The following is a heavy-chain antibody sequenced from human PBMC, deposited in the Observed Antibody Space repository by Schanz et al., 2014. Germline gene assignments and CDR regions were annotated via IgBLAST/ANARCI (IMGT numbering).Heavy chain of an antibody. CDR2: IRGSGGST. V-gene: IGHV3-23*04. D-gene: IGHD6-13*01. CDR1: GFTFNRHA. J-gene: IGHJ6*02. CDR3: AKEFSSSWWYGMDV. Sequence: EVRLVESGGALVQPGGSLRLSCAASGFTFNRHAMNWVRQAPGKGLKWVSGIRGSGGSTYYADSVKGRFTISRDNSKNTLYLRMNSLRAEDTAVYYCAKEFSSSWWYGMDVWGQGTTVTVSS.